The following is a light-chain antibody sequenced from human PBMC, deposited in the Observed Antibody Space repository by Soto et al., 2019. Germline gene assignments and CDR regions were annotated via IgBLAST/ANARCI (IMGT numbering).Light chain of an antibody. V-gene: IGKV3-20*01. CDR1: QSVSGRY. CDR3: QQYGSSPLT. Sequence: IVLTQSPGTLSVSLGDRATLSCRASQSVSGRYLAWYQQKPGQAPRLLIYDASTRATDSPARFSGSGSGADFTLTISRLEPEDFAVYYCQQYGSSPLTFGGGTKV. CDR2: DAS. J-gene: IGKJ4*01.